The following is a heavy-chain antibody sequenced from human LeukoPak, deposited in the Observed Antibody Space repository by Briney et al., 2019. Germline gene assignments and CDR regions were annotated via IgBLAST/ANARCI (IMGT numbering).Heavy chain of an antibody. V-gene: IGHV3-74*01. Sequence: GGSLRLSCAASGFTLSGAWMHWVRRVPGKGLVWVSRINPDGTDIRYADSVKGRFTISRDDAKNTLFLHMNSLRVEDTAVYYCARVFGPGLDEYFHLWGQGTLVTVSS. CDR3: ARVFGPGLDEYFHL. J-gene: IGHJ1*01. D-gene: IGHD3-10*01. CDR1: GFTLSGAW. CDR2: INPDGTDI.